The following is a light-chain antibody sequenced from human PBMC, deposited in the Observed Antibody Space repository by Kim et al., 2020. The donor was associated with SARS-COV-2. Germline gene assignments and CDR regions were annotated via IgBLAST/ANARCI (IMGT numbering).Light chain of an antibody. CDR3: QQYDPSNPGYT. Sequence: PGERASLSCRASQSIDSGYLAWYQHKSGQAPRLLIHSTVTRATGIPDRFSGSLSGTDFTLTITRVEPDDVAVYFCQQYDPSNPGYTFGQGTKLEI. CDR2: STV. CDR1: QSIDSGY. V-gene: IGKV3-20*01. J-gene: IGKJ2*01.